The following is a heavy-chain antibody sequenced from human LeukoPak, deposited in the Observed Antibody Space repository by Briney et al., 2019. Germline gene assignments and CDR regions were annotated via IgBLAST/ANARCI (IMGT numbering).Heavy chain of an antibody. D-gene: IGHD3-22*01. Sequence: PSQTLSLTCTVSGGSISSGSYYWSWIRQPAGKGLEWIGRIYTSGSTNYNPSLDSVVTLSLDTSENHFSLKLSSVTAADAAVYYCARVTTGGYYNYWGQGTLVTVSS. CDR3: ARVTTGGYYNY. CDR2: IYTSGST. CDR1: GGSISSGSYY. J-gene: IGHJ4*02. V-gene: IGHV4-61*02.